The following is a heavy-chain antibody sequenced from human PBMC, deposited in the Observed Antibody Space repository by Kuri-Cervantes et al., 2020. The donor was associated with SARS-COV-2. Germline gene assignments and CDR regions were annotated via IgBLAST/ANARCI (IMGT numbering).Heavy chain of an antibody. Sequence: ASVKVSCKASGYTFTGYYMHWVRQAPGQGLGWMGWINPNNGNTNYAQKLQGRVTMTTDTSTSTAYMELRSLRSGDTAVYYCARDPMWSRYYYDSSGSYYFDYWGQGTLVTVSS. CDR2: INPNNGNT. CDR3: ARDPMWSRYYYDSSGSYYFDY. V-gene: IGHV1-18*04. J-gene: IGHJ4*02. D-gene: IGHD3-22*01. CDR1: GYTFTGYY.